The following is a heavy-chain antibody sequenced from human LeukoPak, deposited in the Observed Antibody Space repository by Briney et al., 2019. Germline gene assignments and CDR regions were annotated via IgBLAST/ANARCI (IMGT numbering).Heavy chain of an antibody. Sequence: PGGSLRLSCTVSGFTFSTYAMHWVRQAPGKGLEWVAVVSYDGSDKYYADSVKGRFTISRDNSKNTLYLQMNSLRTEDTAVYYCTREAEANDYWGQGTLVTVSS. CDR2: VSYDGSDK. D-gene: IGHD4/OR15-4a*01. V-gene: IGHV3-30-3*01. CDR1: GFTFSTYA. J-gene: IGHJ4*02. CDR3: TREAEANDY.